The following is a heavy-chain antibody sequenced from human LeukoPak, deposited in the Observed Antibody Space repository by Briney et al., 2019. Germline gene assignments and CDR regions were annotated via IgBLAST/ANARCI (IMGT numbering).Heavy chain of an antibody. J-gene: IGHJ6*02. CDR1: GGSISSSTYY. D-gene: IGHD1-1*01. CDR2: IYYSGST. CDR3: ARHTNWNDPNYYYYYGMDV. Sequence: NTSETLSLTCTVSGGSISSSTYYWGWIRQPPGKGLEWIGSIYYSGSTYYNPSLKSRVTISVDTSKNQFSLKLSSVTAADTAVYYCARHTNWNDPNYYYYYGMDVWGQGTTVTVSS. V-gene: IGHV4-39*01.